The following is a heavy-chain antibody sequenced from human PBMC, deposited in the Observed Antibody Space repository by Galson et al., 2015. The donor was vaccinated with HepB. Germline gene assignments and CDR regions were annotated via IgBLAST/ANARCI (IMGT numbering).Heavy chain of an antibody. D-gene: IGHD6-19*01. CDR1: GYTFTGYD. Sequence: SVKVSCKASGYTFTGYDMHWVRQAPGQGLEWMGRINPNSGGTNYAQKLQGRVTMTRDTSISTAYMELSRLRSDDTAVYYCARDVRGSGWYGPGFDYWGQGTLVTVSS. J-gene: IGHJ4*02. CDR3: ARDVRGSGWYGPGFDY. V-gene: IGHV1-2*06. CDR2: INPNSGGT.